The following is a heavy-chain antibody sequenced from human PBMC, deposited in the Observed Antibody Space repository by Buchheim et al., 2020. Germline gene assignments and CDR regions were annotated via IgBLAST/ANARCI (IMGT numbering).Heavy chain of an antibody. CDR1: GFTFSSYG. D-gene: IGHD1-26*01. V-gene: IGHV3-30*06. CDR3: ATGRYSGSYYGPPEQH. Sequence: QVQLVESGGGVVQPGRSLSLSCATSGFTFSSYGMHWVRQAPGKGLEWVAAISDDGTKKLHADSVKGRFTISRDNSKNTLYLQMNRLRAEDTAVYYCATGRYSGSYYGPPEQHWGQGTL. CDR2: ISDDGTKK. J-gene: IGHJ4*02.